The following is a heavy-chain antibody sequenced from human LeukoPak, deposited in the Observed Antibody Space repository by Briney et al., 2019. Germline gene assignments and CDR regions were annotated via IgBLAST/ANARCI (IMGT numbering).Heavy chain of an antibody. J-gene: IGHJ4*02. D-gene: IGHD4-17*01. V-gene: IGHV3-15*01. CDR3: TTDDYGDYSFALGY. CDR1: GFTFSNAW. CDR2: IKSKTDGGTT. Sequence: GGSLRLSCAASGFTFSNAWMSWVRQAPGKGLEWVGRIKSKTDGGTTDYAAPVKGRFTISRDDSKNTLYLQMNSLKTEDTAVYYCTTDDYGDYSFALGYWGQGTLVTVSS.